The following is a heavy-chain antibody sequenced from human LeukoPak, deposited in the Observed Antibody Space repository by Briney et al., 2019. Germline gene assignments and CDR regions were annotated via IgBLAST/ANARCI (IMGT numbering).Heavy chain of an antibody. CDR2: INPSGGST. Sequence: GASVKVSCKASGYTFTSYYMHWVRQAPGQGHEWMGIINPSGGSTSYAQKFQGRVTMTRDMSTSTVYMELSSLRSEDTAVYYCARASPRAPMFDAFDIWGQGTMVTVSS. CDR1: GYTFTSYY. D-gene: IGHD3-10*02. CDR3: ARASPRAPMFDAFDI. J-gene: IGHJ3*02. V-gene: IGHV1-46*01.